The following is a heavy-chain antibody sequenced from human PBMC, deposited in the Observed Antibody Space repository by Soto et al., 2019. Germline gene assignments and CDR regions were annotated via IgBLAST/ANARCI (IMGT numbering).Heavy chain of an antibody. V-gene: IGHV2-26*01. CDR3: ARHIVVATRPPAFDI. CDR1: GFSLSNARMG. J-gene: IGHJ3*02. CDR2: IFSNDEK. Sequence: QVTLKESGPVLVKPTETLTLTCTVSGFSLSNARMGVSWIRQPPGKALEWLAHIFSNDEKSYSTSLKSRLTIPKDTSKSPVVLTMTNMDPVDTATYYCARHIVVATRPPAFDIWGQGTMVTVSS. D-gene: IGHD2-21*01.